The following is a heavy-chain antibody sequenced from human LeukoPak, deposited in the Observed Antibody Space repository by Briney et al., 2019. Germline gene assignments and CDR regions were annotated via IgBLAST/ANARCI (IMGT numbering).Heavy chain of an antibody. J-gene: IGHJ5*02. CDR2: IKGDGSQI. Sequence: GGSLRLSCVASGFTFSDYWMGWLRQAPGKGLEWVANIKGDGSQIFSLDSVKGRFTISRDNAKNSLYLQMDSLRAEDTAVYYCARVNGFCWFAPWGQGTLVSVSS. CDR3: ARVNGFCWFAP. CDR1: GFTFSDYW. D-gene: IGHD3/OR15-3a*01. V-gene: IGHV3-7*01.